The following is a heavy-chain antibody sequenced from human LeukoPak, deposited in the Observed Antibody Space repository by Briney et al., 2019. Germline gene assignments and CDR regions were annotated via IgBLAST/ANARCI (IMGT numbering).Heavy chain of an antibody. J-gene: IGHJ4*02. CDR2: IIPILGIA. V-gene: IGHV1-69*04. CDR3: AIGLHDFETGRDRYFDY. CDR1: GYTFTSYG. D-gene: IGHD3-10*01. Sequence: SVKVSCKASGYTFTSYGISWVRQAPGQGLEWMGRIIPILGIANYAQKFQGRVTITADKSTSTAYMELSSLRSEDTAVYYCAIGLHDFETGRDRYFDYWGQGTLVTVSS.